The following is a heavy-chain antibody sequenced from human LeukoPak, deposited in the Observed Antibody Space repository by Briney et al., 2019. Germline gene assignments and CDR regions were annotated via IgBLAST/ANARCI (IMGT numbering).Heavy chain of an antibody. Sequence: GASVKVSCKASGYTFTSYGISWVRQAPGQGLEWMGWTSAYNGNTNYAQKLQGRVTMTTDTSTSTAYMELRSLRSDDTAVYYCARDWYRIAAAGGGYYFDYWGQGTLVTVSS. V-gene: IGHV1-18*04. CDR3: ARDWYRIAAAGGGYYFDY. J-gene: IGHJ4*02. D-gene: IGHD6-13*01. CDR2: TSAYNGNT. CDR1: GYTFTSYG.